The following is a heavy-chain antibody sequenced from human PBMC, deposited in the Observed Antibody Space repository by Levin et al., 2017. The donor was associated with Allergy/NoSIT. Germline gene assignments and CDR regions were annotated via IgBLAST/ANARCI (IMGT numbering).Heavy chain of an antibody. J-gene: IGHJ6*02. CDR2: IIPIFGTA. CDR3: ARERMGATQEGVGNYYYYGMDV. D-gene: IGHD1-26*01. CDR1: GGTFSSYA. Sequence: ASVKVSCKASGGTFSSYAISWVRQAPGQGLEWMGGIIPIFGTANYAQKFQGRVTITADESTSTAYMELSSLRSEDTAVYYCARERMGATQEGVGNYYYYGMDVWGQGTTVTVSS. V-gene: IGHV1-69*13.